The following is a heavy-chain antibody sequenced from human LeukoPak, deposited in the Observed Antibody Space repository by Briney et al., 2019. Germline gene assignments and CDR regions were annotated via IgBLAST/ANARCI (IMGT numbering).Heavy chain of an antibody. CDR1: GFTFDDYA. J-gene: IGHJ4*02. CDR3: AKDSRGVGTFDY. D-gene: IGHD3-10*01. CDR2: ISSNSGSI. V-gene: IGHV3-9*03. Sequence: GGSLRLTCAASGFTFDDYAMHWVRHAPGKGLEWVSGISSNSGSIGYADSVKGRFTISRDNAKNSLYLQMNSLRAEDMALYYCAKDSRGVGTFDYWGQGTLVTVSS.